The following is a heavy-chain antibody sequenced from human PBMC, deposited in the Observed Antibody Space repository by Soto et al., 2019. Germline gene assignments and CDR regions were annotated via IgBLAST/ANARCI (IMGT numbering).Heavy chain of an antibody. J-gene: IGHJ6*02. CDR1: GGTFSSYA. Sequence: ASVKVSCKASGGTFSSYAISWVRQAPGQGLEWMGGIIPIFGTANYAQKFQGRVTITADESTSTAYMELSSLRSEDTAVYYCARVNYDILTGMDVWGQGTTVTVSS. CDR3: ARVNYDILTGMDV. D-gene: IGHD3-9*01. CDR2: IIPIFGTA. V-gene: IGHV1-69*13.